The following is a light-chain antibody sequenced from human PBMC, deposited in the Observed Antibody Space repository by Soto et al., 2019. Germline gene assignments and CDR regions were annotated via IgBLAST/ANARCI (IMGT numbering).Light chain of an antibody. CDR2: KAS. V-gene: IGKV1-5*03. CDR1: QTISSW. CDR3: QHYNSYSEA. Sequence: DIQMTQSPSTLSGSVGDRVTITCRASQTISSWLAWYQQKPGQAPKLLIYKASTVKSGVPSRFSGSGSGTEFTLTISSLQPDDFATYYCQHYNSYSEAFGQGTKVELK. J-gene: IGKJ1*01.